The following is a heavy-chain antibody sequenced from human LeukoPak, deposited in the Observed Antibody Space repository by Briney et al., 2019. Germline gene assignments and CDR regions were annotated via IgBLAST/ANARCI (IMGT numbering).Heavy chain of an antibody. J-gene: IGHJ4*02. CDR3: ARQYSSSWYALGYLDY. V-gene: IGHV3-7*01. D-gene: IGHD6-13*01. Sequence: PGGSLRLSCAASGFTFSSYWMNWVRQAPGKGLEWVANIKQDGSDKYYVDSVKGRFTISRDNAKNSLYLQMNSLRADDTALYYCARQYSSSWYALGYLDYWGQRTLVTVSS. CDR2: IKQDGSDK. CDR1: GFTFSSYW.